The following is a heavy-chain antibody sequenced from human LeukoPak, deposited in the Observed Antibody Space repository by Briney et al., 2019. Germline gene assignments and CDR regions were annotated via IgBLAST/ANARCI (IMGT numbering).Heavy chain of an antibody. CDR3: ARPSRDGYPYWYFDL. V-gene: IGHV4-61*05. J-gene: IGHJ2*01. CDR1: GGSISSSSYY. D-gene: IGHD5-24*01. Sequence: PSETLSLTCTVSGGSISSSSYYWGWIRQPPGKGLEWIGYIYYSGSTNYNPSLKSRVTISVDTSKNQFSLKLSSVTAADTAVYYCARPSRDGYPYWYFDLWGRGTLVTVSS. CDR2: IYYSGST.